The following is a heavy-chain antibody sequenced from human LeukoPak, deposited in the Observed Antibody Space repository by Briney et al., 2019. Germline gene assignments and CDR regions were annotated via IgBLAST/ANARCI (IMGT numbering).Heavy chain of an antibody. CDR3: ARGSYGGPDY. J-gene: IGHJ4*02. CDR1: GYTFTSYY. CDR2: INPSGGST. Sequence: ASVKVSCKASGYTFTSYYMHWVRQAPGQGLEWMGIINPSGGSTSYAQKFQGRVTITRDMSTSTAYMELSSLRSEDTAVYYCARGSYGGPDYWGQGTRVTVFS. D-gene: IGHD3-16*01. V-gene: IGHV1-46*01.